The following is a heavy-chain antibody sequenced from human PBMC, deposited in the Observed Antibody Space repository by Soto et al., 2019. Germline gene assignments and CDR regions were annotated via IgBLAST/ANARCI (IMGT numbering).Heavy chain of an antibody. CDR3: ARADCTGAYCYSWPFNYGVDV. D-gene: IGHD2-15*01. J-gene: IGHJ6*02. Sequence: GGSLRLSCTTSGFTFDTYGMHWVRQAPGKGLEWVAIIWYDGSNKYYADSVKGRFTISRDNSKNTLYLQTNSLRAEDTAVYYCARADCTGAYCYSWPFNYGVDVWGQGTTVTVSS. CDR2: IWYDGSNK. CDR1: GFTFDTYG. V-gene: IGHV3-33*01.